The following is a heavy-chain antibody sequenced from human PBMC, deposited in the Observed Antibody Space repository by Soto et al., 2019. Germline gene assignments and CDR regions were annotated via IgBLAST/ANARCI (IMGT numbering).Heavy chain of an antibody. D-gene: IGHD3-10*01. CDR3: AKDRMVRGVINYYGMDV. CDR2: ISSSSSYI. V-gene: IGHV3-21*01. J-gene: IGHJ6*02. CDR1: GFTFSSYS. Sequence: PGGSLRLSCAASGFTFSSYSMNWVRQAPGKGLEWVSSISSSSSYIYYADSVKGRFTISRDNAKNSLYLQMNSLRAEDTAVYYCAKDRMVRGVINYYGMDVWGQGTTVTVSS.